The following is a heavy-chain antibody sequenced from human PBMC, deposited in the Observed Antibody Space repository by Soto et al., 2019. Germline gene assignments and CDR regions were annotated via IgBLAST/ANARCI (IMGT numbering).Heavy chain of an antibody. CDR2: IYWDDDK. D-gene: IGHD3-10*01. CDR1: GFSLSTSGVG. V-gene: IGHV2-5*02. CDR3: AHSNPDYGSGSYYY. J-gene: IGHJ4*02. Sequence: QITLKESGPPLVKPTQTLTLTCTFSGFSLSTSGVGVGWIRQPPGKALEWLALIYWDDDKRYSPSLKSRLTTTKDTSQNQVVLTMTNMDPVDTATYYCAHSNPDYGSGSYYYWGQGTLVTVSS.